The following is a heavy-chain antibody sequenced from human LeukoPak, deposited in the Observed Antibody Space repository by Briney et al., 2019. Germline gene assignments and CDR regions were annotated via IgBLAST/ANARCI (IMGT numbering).Heavy chain of an antibody. J-gene: IGHJ4*02. Sequence: GGSLRVSCAASGFTFSSYAMSWVRQAPGKGLAWVSTISGGSGSTYCADSVKGRFTISRDNSKNTLYLQMNSLRDEDTAVYYCAKHRFESGGYHSTDWGQGTLVTVSS. V-gene: IGHV3-23*01. CDR3: AKHRFESGGYHSTD. CDR2: ISGGSGST. CDR1: GFTFSSYA. D-gene: IGHD3-22*01.